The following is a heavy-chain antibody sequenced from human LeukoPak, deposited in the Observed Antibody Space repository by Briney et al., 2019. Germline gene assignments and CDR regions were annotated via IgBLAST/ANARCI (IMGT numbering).Heavy chain of an antibody. D-gene: IGHD1-26*01. J-gene: IGHJ4*02. CDR2: IRYDGSNK. V-gene: IGHV3-30*02. CDR3: ATIVGATFDY. Sequence: GGSLRLSCAASGFTFSSYGMHWVRQAPGKGLEWEAFIRYDGSNKYYADSVKGRFTISRDNSKNTLYLQMNSLRAEDTAVYYCATIVGATFDYWGQGTLVTVSS. CDR1: GFTFSSYG.